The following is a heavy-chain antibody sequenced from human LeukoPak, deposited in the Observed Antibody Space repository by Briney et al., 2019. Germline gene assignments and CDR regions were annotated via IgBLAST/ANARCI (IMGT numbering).Heavy chain of an antibody. CDR3: ARDPPMCSGGSCYYFDY. CDR1: GFTFSSYA. CDR2: FSVSGGST. Sequence: GGSLTLSCAASGFTFSSYAMRWVRQAPGKGPEGVSGFSVSGGSTYYADSVKGRFTISRDNSKNTLYLQRNSLRAEDTAVYYCARDPPMCSGGSCYYFDYWGQGTLVTVSS. V-gene: IGHV3-23*01. D-gene: IGHD2-15*01. J-gene: IGHJ4*02.